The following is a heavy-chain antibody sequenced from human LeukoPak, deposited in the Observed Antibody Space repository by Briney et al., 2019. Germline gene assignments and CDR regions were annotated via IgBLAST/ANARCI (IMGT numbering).Heavy chain of an antibody. CDR1: GFTFSSYS. CDR2: ISSSSSTI. J-gene: IGHJ3*02. Sequence: GGSLRLSCAASGFTFSSYSMNWVRQAPGKGLEWVSYISSSSSTIYYADSVKGRFTISRDNAKNSLYLQMNSLRAEDTAVYYCARGLAAVDAFDIWGQGAMVTVSS. V-gene: IGHV3-48*01. D-gene: IGHD6-25*01. CDR3: ARGLAAVDAFDI.